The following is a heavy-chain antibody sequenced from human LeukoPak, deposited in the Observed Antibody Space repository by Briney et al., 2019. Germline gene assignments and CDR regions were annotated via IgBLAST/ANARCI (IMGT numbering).Heavy chain of an antibody. V-gene: IGHV3-74*01. D-gene: IGHD2-21*02. CDR1: GFTLSNYW. CDR3: ARSVVVTAGDY. J-gene: IGHJ4*01. CDR2: LHSNGAFT. Sequence: GGSLRLSCSASGFTLSNYWMHWVRQAPGKGLVWVARLHSNGAFTTYADSVKGRFTISRDTAKNTLYLQMNSLRVEDTAVYYCARSVVVTAGDYWGQGTLVTVSS.